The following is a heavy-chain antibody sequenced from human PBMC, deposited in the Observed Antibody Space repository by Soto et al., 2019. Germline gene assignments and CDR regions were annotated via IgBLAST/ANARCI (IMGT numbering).Heavy chain of an antibody. D-gene: IGHD4-17*01. J-gene: IGHJ4*02. CDR1: GFTFSSYW. CDR2: INGDGSST. V-gene: IGHV3-74*01. CDR3: ARESDGANSL. Sequence: GVSLRLSFAASGFTFSSYWMHWVRQAPGKGLVWVSRINGDGSSTGYADSVKGRFTISRDNAKNTLYLQMNSLRAEDTAVYYCARESDGANSLWGQGTLVTVSS.